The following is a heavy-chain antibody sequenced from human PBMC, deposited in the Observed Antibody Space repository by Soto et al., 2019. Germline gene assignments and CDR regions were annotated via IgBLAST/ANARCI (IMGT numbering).Heavy chain of an antibody. CDR3: APLSVSLSGPYGIHV. CDR2: VYYSGGT. D-gene: IGHD2-15*01. J-gene: IGHJ6*02. Sequence: SETLSLTCDVSGGSIDNSHSFWGWVRQPPGRGLEFLGSVYYSGGTYYNPSLKSRVTLSVDTSKNQFSVRLNSVTAADTAVYYCAPLSVSLSGPYGIHVWGQGTTVTVSS. V-gene: IGHV4-39*01. CDR1: GGSIDNSHSF.